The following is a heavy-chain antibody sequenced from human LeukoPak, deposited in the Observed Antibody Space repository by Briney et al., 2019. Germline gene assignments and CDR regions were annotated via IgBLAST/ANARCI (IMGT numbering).Heavy chain of an antibody. V-gene: IGHV4-4*07. D-gene: IGHD3-3*01. CDR1: GGSISSYY. CDR3: ARGAWYDFWSGYLFDY. Sequence: SEALSLTCTVSGGSISSYYWSWIRQPAGKGLEWIGRIYTSGSTNYNPSHKSRVTMSVDTSKNQFSLKLSSVTAADTAVYYCARGAWYDFWSGYLFDYWGQGTLVTVSS. J-gene: IGHJ4*02. CDR2: IYTSGST.